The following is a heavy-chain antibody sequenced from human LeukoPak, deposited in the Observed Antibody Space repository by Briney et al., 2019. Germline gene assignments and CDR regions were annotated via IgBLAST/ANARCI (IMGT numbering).Heavy chain of an antibody. CDR1: GGSISSYY. CDR2: IYTSGST. Sequence: SETLSLTCTVSGGSISSYYWSWIRQPAGKGLEWSGRIYTSGSTNYNPSLKSRVTLSVDTSKNQISLNLTSVTAADTAVYYCARYRCYNCAFDIWGQGTMVTVSS. J-gene: IGHJ3*02. D-gene: IGHD2-2*02. V-gene: IGHV4-4*07. CDR3: ARYRCYNCAFDI.